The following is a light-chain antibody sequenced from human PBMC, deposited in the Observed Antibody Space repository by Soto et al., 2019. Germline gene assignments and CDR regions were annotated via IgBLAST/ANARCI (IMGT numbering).Light chain of an antibody. CDR1: QSITTY. CDR2: KAS. J-gene: IGKJ5*01. V-gene: IGKV1-39*01. Sequence: DIQMTQSPSSLSASVGDRVPLTCRASQSITTYLNWYRQKPGKAPKLLIYKASTLKSGVPSRFSRSGSGTEFTLTISSLHPDDFATYYCQQSYRTPRTFGQGTQLEIK. CDR3: QQSYRTPRT.